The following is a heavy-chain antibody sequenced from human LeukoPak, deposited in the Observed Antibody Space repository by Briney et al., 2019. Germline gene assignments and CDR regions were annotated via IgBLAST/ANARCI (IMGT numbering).Heavy chain of an antibody. D-gene: IGHD3-10*01. CDR2: IHSIGTT. Sequence: KPSETLSLTCTVSGGSISRNYWSWIRQTPGKGLEWIGYIHSIGTTNYNPSLESRLTISIDTSKNQFSLKLGSMTAADTAVYYCATSYYGSGTYYNCFDPWGQGTLVTVSS. CDR1: GGSISRNY. V-gene: IGHV4-59*01. CDR3: ATSYYGSGTYYNCFDP. J-gene: IGHJ5*02.